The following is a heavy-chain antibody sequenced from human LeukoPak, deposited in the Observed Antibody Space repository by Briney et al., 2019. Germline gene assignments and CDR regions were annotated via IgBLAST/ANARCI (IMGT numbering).Heavy chain of an antibody. Sequence: GGSLRLSCAASGFTFSSYAMSWVRQAPGKGLEWVSAISGSGGSTYYADSVKGRFTISRDNSKNTLYLQMNSLRAEDTAVYYCAKDPYDSSGYCSLPDYWGQGTLVTVSS. D-gene: IGHD3-22*01. CDR3: AKDPYDSSGYCSLPDY. CDR2: ISGSGGST. V-gene: IGHV3-23*01. J-gene: IGHJ4*02. CDR1: GFTFSSYA.